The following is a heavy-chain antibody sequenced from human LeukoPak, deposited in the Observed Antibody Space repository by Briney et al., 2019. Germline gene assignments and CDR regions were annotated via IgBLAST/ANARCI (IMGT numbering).Heavy chain of an antibody. V-gene: IGHV1-69*05. CDR2: IIPIFGTA. CDR1: GGTFSSYA. CDR3: ARIADFVPVNRVYYDSSGYYLAFDI. D-gene: IGHD3-22*01. Sequence: SVKVSCKASGGTFSSYAISWVRQAPGQGLEWMGGIIPIFGTANYAQKFQGRVTITTDESTSTAYMELSSLRSEDTAVSYCARIADFVPVNRVYYDSSGYYLAFDIWGQGTMVTVSS. J-gene: IGHJ3*02.